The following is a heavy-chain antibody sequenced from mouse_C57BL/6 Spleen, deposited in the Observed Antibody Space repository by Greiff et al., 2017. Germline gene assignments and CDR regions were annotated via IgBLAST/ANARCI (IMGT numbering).Heavy chain of an antibody. V-gene: IGHV1-81*01. CDR1: GYTFTSYG. CDR3: ARLWDYAMDY. CDR2: IYPRSGNT. Sequence: QVQLQQSGAELARPGASVKLSCKASGYTFTSYGISWVKQRTGQGLEWIGEIYPRSGNTYYNEKFKGKATLTADKSYSTAYMELRSLTSEDSAVYFCARLWDYAMDYWGQGTSVTVSS. D-gene: IGHD1-1*02. J-gene: IGHJ4*01.